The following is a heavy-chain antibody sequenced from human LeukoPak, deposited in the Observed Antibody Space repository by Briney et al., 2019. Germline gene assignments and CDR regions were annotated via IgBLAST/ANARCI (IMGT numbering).Heavy chain of an antibody. D-gene: IGHD2-15*01. V-gene: IGHV4-34*01. CDR1: GGSFSGYY. Sequence: PSETLSLTCAVYGGSFSGYYWSWIRQPPGKGLEWIGEINHSGSTNYNPSLKSRATISVDTSKNQFSLKLSSVTAADTAVYYCARESATEDCSSGSCYSSSFDYWGQGTLVTVSS. CDR3: ARESATEDCSSGSCYSSSFDY. J-gene: IGHJ4*02. CDR2: INHSGST.